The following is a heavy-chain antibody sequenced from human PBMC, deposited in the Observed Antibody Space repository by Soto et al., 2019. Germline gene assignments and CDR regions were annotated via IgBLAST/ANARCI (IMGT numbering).Heavy chain of an antibody. Sequence: SETLSLTCTVSGGSISSGGYYWSWIRQHPGKGLEWIGYIYYSGSTYYNPSLKSRVTISVDTSKNQFSLKLSYVTAADTAVYYCARVTYYYASSGYNFDYWGQGTLVTVSS. J-gene: IGHJ4*02. CDR2: IYYSGST. CDR3: ARVTYYYASSGYNFDY. V-gene: IGHV4-31*03. D-gene: IGHD3-22*01. CDR1: GGSISSGGYY.